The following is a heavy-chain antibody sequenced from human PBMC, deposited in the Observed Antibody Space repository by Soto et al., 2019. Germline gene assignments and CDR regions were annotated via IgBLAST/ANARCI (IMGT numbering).Heavy chain of an antibody. CDR1: GFTFSTYD. Sequence: QVQLVESGGGVVQPGRSLRLSCAASGFTFSTYDMHWVRQAPGKGLDWVAVIWYDGSNQDYADSVKGRFTISRDNSKNRLFLQMNSLRGEDTAWYYCAGAYGVKSGTFDFWGQGTMVTVSS. D-gene: IGHD4-17*01. CDR3: AGAYGVKSGTFDF. V-gene: IGHV3-33*01. CDR2: IWYDGSNQ. J-gene: IGHJ3*01.